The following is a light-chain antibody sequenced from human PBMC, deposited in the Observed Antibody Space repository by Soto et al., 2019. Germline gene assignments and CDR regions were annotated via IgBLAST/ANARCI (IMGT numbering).Light chain of an antibody. Sequence: QSALTQPASVSASPGQSITIPCTGTSSDVGSYNLVSWFQQHPGKVPKLLIYEGTKRPSGLSDRFSGSKSGTTASLTISGLQDEEEAHYYCYSYAGENLYVFGTGTKVTV. CDR2: EGT. CDR3: YSYAGENLYV. V-gene: IGLV2-23*01. CDR1: SSDVGSYNL. J-gene: IGLJ1*01.